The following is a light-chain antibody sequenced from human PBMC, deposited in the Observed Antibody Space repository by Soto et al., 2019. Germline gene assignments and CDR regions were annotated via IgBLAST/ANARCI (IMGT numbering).Light chain of an antibody. J-gene: IGKJ1*01. CDR1: QSVSSSY. Sequence: EIVLTQSPGTLSLSPGERATLSCRASQSVSSSYLAWYQQKPGQAPRLLIYGASSRATGIPDRFIGSGSGTDFTLTSSGLEPEDVAVYYCQQYGSSRTFGQGTKVEIK. CDR3: QQYGSSRT. V-gene: IGKV3-20*01. CDR2: GAS.